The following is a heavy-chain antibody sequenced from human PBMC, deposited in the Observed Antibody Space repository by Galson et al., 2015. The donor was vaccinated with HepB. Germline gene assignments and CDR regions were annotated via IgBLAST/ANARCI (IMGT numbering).Heavy chain of an antibody. J-gene: IGHJ4*02. CDR2: ISYDGSNK. Sequence: SLRLSCAASGFTFSSYAMHWVRQAPGKGLEWVAVISYDGSNKYYADSVKGRFTISRDNSKNTLYLQMNSLRAEDTAVYYCARGLECSSTSCYVLYYFDYWGQGTLVTVSS. CDR1: GFTFSSYA. CDR3: ARGLECSSTSCYVLYYFDY. V-gene: IGHV3-30-3*01. D-gene: IGHD2-2*01.